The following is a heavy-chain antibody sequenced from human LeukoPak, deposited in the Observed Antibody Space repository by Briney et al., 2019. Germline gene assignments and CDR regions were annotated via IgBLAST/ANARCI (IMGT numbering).Heavy chain of an antibody. Sequence: ASVKVSCKASGYTLTSYGISWVRQAPGQGLEWMGWISAYNGNTNYAQKLQGRVTMTTDTSTSTAYMELRSLRSDDTAVYYCARDLTVAGTVGYWGQGTLVTVSS. CDR1: GYTLTSYG. D-gene: IGHD6-19*01. CDR3: ARDLTVAGTVGY. V-gene: IGHV1-18*01. CDR2: ISAYNGNT. J-gene: IGHJ4*02.